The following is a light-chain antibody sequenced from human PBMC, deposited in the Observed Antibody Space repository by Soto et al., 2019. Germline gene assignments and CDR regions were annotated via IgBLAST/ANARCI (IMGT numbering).Light chain of an antibody. CDR3: QQYGSSPVT. CDR1: QSVSSSY. J-gene: IGKJ1*01. Sequence: EIVLTQSPGTLSLSPGGRATLSCRASQSVSSSYLAWYQQKPGQAPRLLIYGASSRATDIPDRFSGSGSGTDFTLTISRLEPEDFAVYYCQQYGSSPVTFGQGTRWIS. CDR2: GAS. V-gene: IGKV3-20*01.